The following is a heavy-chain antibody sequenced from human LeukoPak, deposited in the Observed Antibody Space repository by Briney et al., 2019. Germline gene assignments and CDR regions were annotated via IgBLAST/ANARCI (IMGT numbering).Heavy chain of an antibody. CDR3: ARVHYDSSGYYPDY. J-gene: IGHJ4*02. Sequence: PSETLSLTCTVSGGSISSSSYYWGWIRQPPGKGLEWIGSIYYSGSTYYNPSLKGRVTISVDTSKNQFSLKLSSVTAADTAVYYCARVHYDSSGYYPDYWGQGTLVTVSS. CDR1: GGSISSSSYY. CDR2: IYYSGST. D-gene: IGHD3-22*01. V-gene: IGHV4-39*07.